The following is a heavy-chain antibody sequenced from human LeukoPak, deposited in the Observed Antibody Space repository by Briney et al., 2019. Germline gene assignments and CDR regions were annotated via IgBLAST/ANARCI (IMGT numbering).Heavy chain of an antibody. Sequence: GGSLRLSCAASGFIFSDYYMSWIRQAPGKGLEWVSVTYSGGSTYYADSVKGRFTISRDNSKNTLYLQMNSLRAEDTAVYYCARGGPAAGRFDYWGQGTLVTVSS. CDR3: ARGGPAAGRFDY. V-gene: IGHV3-66*01. CDR1: GFIFSDYY. D-gene: IGHD6-13*01. CDR2: TYSGGST. J-gene: IGHJ4*02.